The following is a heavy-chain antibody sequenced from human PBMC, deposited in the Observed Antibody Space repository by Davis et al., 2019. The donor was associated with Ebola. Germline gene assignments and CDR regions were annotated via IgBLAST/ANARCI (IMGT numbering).Heavy chain of an antibody. CDR2: IYPGNSEI. V-gene: IGHV5-51*01. CDR3: VKISPVPRAPYVFDL. CDR1: GYIFTSFW. Sequence: GESLKISCKTSGYIFTSFWIGWVRQMPGKGLEWMGIIYPGNSEIRYSPSFQDQVTISADKSVTTAYLQWSSLKASDTAMYYCVKISPVPRAPYVFDLSGQGTMVTVSS. J-gene: IGHJ3*01.